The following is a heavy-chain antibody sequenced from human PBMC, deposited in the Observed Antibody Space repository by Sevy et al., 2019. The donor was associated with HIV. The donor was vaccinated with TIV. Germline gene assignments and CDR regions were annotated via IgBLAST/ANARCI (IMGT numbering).Heavy chain of an antibody. CDR3: AREGCTKPHDY. Sequence: GGSLRLSCAASGFDFSIYSMSWVRQAPGKGLEWVSTLSFGCGKINYADSVKGWFTISRHNSKSSGYLQMNNMRVEDTAVYYCAREGCTKPHDYWGQGTLVTVSS. V-gene: IGHV3-23*01. CDR1: GFDFSIYS. J-gene: IGHJ4*02. D-gene: IGHD2-8*01. CDR2: LSFGCGKI.